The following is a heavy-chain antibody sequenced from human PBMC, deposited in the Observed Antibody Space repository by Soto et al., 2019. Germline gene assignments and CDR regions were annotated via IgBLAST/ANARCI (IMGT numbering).Heavy chain of an antibody. D-gene: IGHD1-1*01. J-gene: IGHJ6*02. Sequence: QVQLVESGGGVVQPGRSLRLSCAFSGLTFSTYAMHWVRQAPGKGLEWVAVISYDGMQKHYADSLKGRFTISRDNSKDTLYLQLDSLRAEDTAVYYCAKDLNWNRMYYYYGMDVWGQGTTVTVSS. CDR2: ISYDGMQK. V-gene: IGHV3-30*18. CDR3: AKDLNWNRMYYYYGMDV. CDR1: GLTFSTYA.